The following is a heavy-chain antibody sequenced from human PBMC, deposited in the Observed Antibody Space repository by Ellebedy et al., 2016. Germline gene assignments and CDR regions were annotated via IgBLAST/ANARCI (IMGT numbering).Heavy chain of an antibody. CDR2: IYPGDSVT. D-gene: IGHD2-2*01. V-gene: IGHV5-51*01. Sequence: GESLKISXKGSGSSFTSYWIGRVRQMPGKGLEWMGIIYPGDSVTRYSPSFQGQVTISADKSISTAYLQWSSLKASDTAMYYCARGVVPAAMGYWFDPWGQGTLVTVSS. CDR3: ARGVVPAAMGYWFDP. J-gene: IGHJ5*02. CDR1: GSSFTSYW.